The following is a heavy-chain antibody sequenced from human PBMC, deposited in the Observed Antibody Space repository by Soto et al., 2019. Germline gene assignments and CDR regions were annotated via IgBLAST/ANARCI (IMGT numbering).Heavy chain of an antibody. J-gene: IGHJ4*02. V-gene: IGHV3-48*03. CDR1: GFTFSSYE. CDR2: ISSSGSTI. Sequence: GGSLRLSCAASGFTFSSYEMNWVRQAPGKGLEWVSYISSSGSTIYYADSVKGRFTISRDNAKNSLYLQMNSLRAEDTAVYYCAREYRRGKQWLAFDYWGQGTLVTVSS. D-gene: IGHD6-19*01. CDR3: AREYRRGKQWLAFDY.